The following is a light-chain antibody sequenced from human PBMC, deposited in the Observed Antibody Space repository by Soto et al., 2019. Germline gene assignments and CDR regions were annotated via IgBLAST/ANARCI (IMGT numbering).Light chain of an antibody. J-gene: IGKJ4*01. Sequence: EIVLTQSPDTLSLSPGERATLSCRASQSVSSALLAWYQQKPGQAPRLLIYRASTRATGIPDRFTGSGSGTDFTLTISRLEPEDFAAYYCQQYESSPLTFGGGTKVEIK. CDR2: RAS. CDR3: QQYESSPLT. V-gene: IGKV3-20*01. CDR1: QSVSSAL.